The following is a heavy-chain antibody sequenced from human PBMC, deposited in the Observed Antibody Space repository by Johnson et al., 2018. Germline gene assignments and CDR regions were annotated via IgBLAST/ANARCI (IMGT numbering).Heavy chain of an antibody. CDR1: GFTFGDYA. D-gene: IGHD3-22*01. J-gene: IGHJ1*01. CDR3: TTDHYYYDSSGYYREYFQH. V-gene: IGHV3-49*05. Sequence: VQLVESGGGLVKPGRSLRLSCTASGFTFGDYAMSWFRQAPGKGLEWVGFIRSKAYGGTTEYAASVKGSFTIPRDDSKSIAYLQMNSLKTEDTAVYYCTTDHYYYDSSGYYREYFQHWGQGTLVTVSS. CDR2: IRSKAYGGTT.